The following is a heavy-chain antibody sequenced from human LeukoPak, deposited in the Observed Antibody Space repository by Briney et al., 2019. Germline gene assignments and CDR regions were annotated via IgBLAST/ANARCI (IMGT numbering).Heavy chain of an antibody. D-gene: IGHD2-15*01. CDR2: ISWDGGST. CDR1: GFTFDDYA. CDR3: AREWVVAASGYFDC. V-gene: IGHV3-43D*04. J-gene: IGHJ4*02. Sequence: PGGSLRLSCAASGFTFDDYAMHWVRQAPGKGLEWVSLISWDGGSTYYADSVKGRFTISRDNSKNSLYLQMNSLRAEDTALYYCAREWVVAASGYFDCWGQGTLVTVSS.